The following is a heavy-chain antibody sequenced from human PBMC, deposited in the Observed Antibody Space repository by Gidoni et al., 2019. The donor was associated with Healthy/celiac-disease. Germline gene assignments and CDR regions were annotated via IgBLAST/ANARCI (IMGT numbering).Heavy chain of an antibody. CDR1: GFTVSSNY. CDR3: ARERDSSGYYPLHFDY. V-gene: IGHV3-66*02. J-gene: IGHJ4*02. CDR2: IYSGGST. Sequence: EVQLVESGGGLVQPGGSLRLSCAASGFTVSSNYMSWVRQAPGKGLGWVSVIYSGGSTYYADSVKGRFTISRDNSKNTLYLQMNSLRAEDTAVYYCARERDSSGYYPLHFDYWGQGTLVTVSS. D-gene: IGHD3-22*01.